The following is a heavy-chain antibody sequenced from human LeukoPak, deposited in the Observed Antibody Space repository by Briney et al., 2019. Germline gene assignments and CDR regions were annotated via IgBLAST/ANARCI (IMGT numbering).Heavy chain of an antibody. CDR1: GFTFSSYS. CDR3: ARDRVRDGYNYLIGY. CDR2: ISSSGSTI. V-gene: IGHV3-48*04. Sequence: PGGSLRLSCAASGFTFSSYSMTWVRQAPGKGLEWVSYISSSGSTIYYADSVKGRFTISRDNAKNSLYLQMNSLRAEDTAVYYCARDRVRDGYNYLIGYWGQGTLVTVSS. J-gene: IGHJ4*02. D-gene: IGHD5-24*01.